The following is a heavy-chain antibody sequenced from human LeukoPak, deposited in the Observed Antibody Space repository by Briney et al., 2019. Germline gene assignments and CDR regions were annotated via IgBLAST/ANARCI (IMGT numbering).Heavy chain of an antibody. J-gene: IGHJ4*02. V-gene: IGHV4-34*01. CDR1: GGSFSGYY. Sequence: SETLSLTCAVYGGSFSGYYWSWIRQPPGKGLEWIGEIHHSGSTNYNPSLKSRVTISVDTSKNQFSLKLSSVTAADTAVYYCARLGTYYDYVWGSYRQYYFDYWGQGTLVTVSS. CDR3: ARLGTYYDYVWGSYRQYYFDY. CDR2: IHHSGST. D-gene: IGHD3-16*02.